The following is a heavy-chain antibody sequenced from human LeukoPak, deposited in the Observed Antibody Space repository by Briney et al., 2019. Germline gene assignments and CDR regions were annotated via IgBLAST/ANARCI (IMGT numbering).Heavy chain of an antibody. CDR2: IYYSGTT. V-gene: IGHV4-59*08. CDR1: GGSISGYS. J-gene: IGHJ3*02. Sequence: SETLSLTCTVSGGSISGYSWTWIRRPPGKGLEWIGYIYYSGTTNYNPSLKSRVTISVDTSKKQFSLKLNSVTAADSAVYYCARRVAQLDIHYAFDIWGQGAMVTVSS. CDR3: ARRVAQLDIHYAFDI. D-gene: IGHD1-1*01.